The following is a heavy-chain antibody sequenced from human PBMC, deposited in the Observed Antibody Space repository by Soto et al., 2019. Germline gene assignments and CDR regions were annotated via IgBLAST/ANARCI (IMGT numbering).Heavy chain of an antibody. V-gene: IGHV4-59*01. J-gene: IGHJ6*02. CDR3: ARGMGDFWSGFKNYYYYGMDV. CDR2: IYYSGST. CDR1: GGSISSYY. D-gene: IGHD3-3*01. Sequence: SETLSLTCTVSGGSISSYYWSWIRQPPGKGLEWIGYIYYSGSTNYNPSLKSRVTISVDTSKNQFSLKLSSVTAAATAVYYCARGMGDFWSGFKNYYYYGMDVWGQGTTVTVSS.